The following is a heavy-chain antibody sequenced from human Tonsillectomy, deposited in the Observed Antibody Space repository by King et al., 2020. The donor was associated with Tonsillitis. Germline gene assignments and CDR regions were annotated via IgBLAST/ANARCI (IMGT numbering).Heavy chain of an antibody. D-gene: IGHD1-1*01. Sequence: VQLVESGGGLVQPGGSLRLSCAASGFTFSSYDMHCVRQATGKGLEWVSAIGTAGDTYYPGSVKGRFTISRENAKNSLDLQMDSLRAGDTAVYYCARSKDWNLDYWGQGTLVTVSP. CDR3: ARSKDWNLDY. J-gene: IGHJ4*02. V-gene: IGHV3-13*01. CDR1: GFTFSSYD. CDR2: IGTAGDT.